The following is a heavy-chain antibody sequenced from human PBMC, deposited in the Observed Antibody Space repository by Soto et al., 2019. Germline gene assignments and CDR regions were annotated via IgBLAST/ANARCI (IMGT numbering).Heavy chain of an antibody. J-gene: IGHJ6*03. CDR1: GGSFSGYY. CDR2: INHSGST. CDR3: ARVIAAGYYMDV. D-gene: IGHD6-13*01. V-gene: IGHV4-34*01. Sequence: SETLSLTCAVYGGSFSGYYWSWDRQPQGKWLEGIGEINHSGSTNYNPSLKSRVTISVDTSKNQFSLKLSSVSAAVTAVYYCARVIAAGYYMDVRGKGTTVTVSS.